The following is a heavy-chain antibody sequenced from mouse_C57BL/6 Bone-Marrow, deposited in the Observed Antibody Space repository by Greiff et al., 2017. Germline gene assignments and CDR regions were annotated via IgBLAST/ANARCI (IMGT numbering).Heavy chain of an antibody. CDR2: IYPGSGST. D-gene: IGHD4-1*01. CDR3: ARRPSNWPGAMAY. V-gene: IGHV1-55*01. J-gene: IGHJ4*01. CDR1: GFTFTSYW. Sequence: QVQLQQPGAELVKPGASVKMSCTASGFTFTSYWITWVRQTPGQGLEWIGDIYPGSGSTNYTEKFKSKATLTVDTSSSTAYMQLSSLTSEDSAVYYCARRPSNWPGAMAYWGQGTSVTVSA.